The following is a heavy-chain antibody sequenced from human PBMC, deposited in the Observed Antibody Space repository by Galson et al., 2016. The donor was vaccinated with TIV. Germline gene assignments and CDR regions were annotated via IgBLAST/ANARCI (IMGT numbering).Heavy chain of an antibody. CDR1: GFTFSSSG. J-gene: IGHJ6*02. CDR3: VRDILLRYFDWAPYHGMDV. CDR2: MSYDGNKK. Sequence: SLRLSCAASGFTFSSSGMHWVRQAPGKGLEWVAVMSYDGNKKYYADSVKGRFTISRDNSKNTLYVQMNSLRTEDTAVYYCVRDILLRYFDWAPYHGMDVWGQGTTVTVSS. V-gene: IGHV3-30-3*01. D-gene: IGHD3-9*01.